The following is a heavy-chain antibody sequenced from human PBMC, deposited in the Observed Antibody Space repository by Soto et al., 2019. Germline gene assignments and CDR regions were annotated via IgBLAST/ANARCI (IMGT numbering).Heavy chain of an antibody. CDR3: ARDLPTMDV. J-gene: IGHJ6*02. Sequence: QVQLVQSGAEVKKPAASVKVSCKASCYTVTSYVISWVRQAPRQGLESMGRIRAYNGNTNYAQTLQGRVTMTTDTSTSTAYMELRSVRSDDTAVYYWARDLPTMDVWGQGTTVTVSS. V-gene: IGHV1-18*01. CDR2: IRAYNGNT. CDR1: CYTVTSYV.